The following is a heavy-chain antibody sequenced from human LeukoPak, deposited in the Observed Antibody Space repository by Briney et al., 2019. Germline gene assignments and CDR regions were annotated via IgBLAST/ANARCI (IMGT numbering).Heavy chain of an antibody. J-gene: IGHJ5*02. Sequence: GESLQISCKGSGYSFTSYWIGWVRQMPGKGLEWMGIIYPGDSDTRYSPSFQGQVTISADKSISTAYLQWSSLKASDTAMYYCARRSQGYCSSTSCHLGWFDPWGQGTLVTVSS. D-gene: IGHD2-2*01. V-gene: IGHV5-51*01. CDR2: IYPGDSDT. CDR1: GYSFTSYW. CDR3: ARRSQGYCSSTSCHLGWFDP.